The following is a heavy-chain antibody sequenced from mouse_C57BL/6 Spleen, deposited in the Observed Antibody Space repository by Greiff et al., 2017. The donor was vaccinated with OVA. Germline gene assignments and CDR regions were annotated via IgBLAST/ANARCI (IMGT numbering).Heavy chain of an antibody. J-gene: IGHJ4*01. CDR3: ARRTFYGYDPHYYAMDY. V-gene: IGHV1-52*01. Sequence: QVQLKQPGAELVRPGSSVKLSCKASGYTFTSYWMHWVKQRPIQGLEWIGNIDPSDSETHYNQKFKDKATLTVDKSSSTAYMQLSSLTSEDSAVYYCARRTFYGYDPHYYAMDYWGQGTSVTVSS. D-gene: IGHD2-9*01. CDR1: GYTFTSYW. CDR2: IDPSDSET.